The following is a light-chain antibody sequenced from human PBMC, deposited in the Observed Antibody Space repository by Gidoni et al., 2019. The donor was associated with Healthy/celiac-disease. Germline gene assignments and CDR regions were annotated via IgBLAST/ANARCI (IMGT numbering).Light chain of an antibody. V-gene: IGLV2-14*03. J-gene: IGLJ2*01. Sequence: QSALTHPASVSGSPGPSSTISCTGNSSDVGGYNYVSWYQQHPGKAPKLMIYDVSNRPSGVSNRFSGSKSGNTASLTISGLQAEDEADYYCSSYTSSSTLVFGGGTKLTVL. CDR3: SSYTSSSTLV. CDR2: DVS. CDR1: SSDVGGYNY.